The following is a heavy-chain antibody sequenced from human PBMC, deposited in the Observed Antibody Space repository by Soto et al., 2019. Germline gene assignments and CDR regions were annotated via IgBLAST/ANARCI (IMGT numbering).Heavy chain of an antibody. D-gene: IGHD5-18*01. J-gene: IGHJ4*02. Sequence: ASVKVSCEASGYTFTTYNINWVRQAPGQGLEWMGWISTFNGETNYAQNFQGRVTLTTDTSTTTAYMDLRSLRSDDTAVYYCARGAYTHDFDSWGQGSLVTVSS. CDR2: ISTFNGET. CDR3: ARGAYTHDFDS. CDR1: GYTFTTYN. V-gene: IGHV1-18*01.